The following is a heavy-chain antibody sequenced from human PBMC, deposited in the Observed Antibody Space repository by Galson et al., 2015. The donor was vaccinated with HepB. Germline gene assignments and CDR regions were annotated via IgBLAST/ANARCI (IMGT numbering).Heavy chain of an antibody. Sequence: ALRLSCAASGFTFSDYYMSGIRQAPGKGLEWVSYISSSGSTIYYADSVKGRFTISRDNAKNSLYLQMNSLRAEDTAVYYCARGYQLPPIWYFDLWGRGTLVTVSS. J-gene: IGHJ2*01. CDR3: ARGYQLPPIWYFDL. V-gene: IGHV3-11*01. D-gene: IGHD2-2*01. CDR1: GFTFSDYY. CDR2: ISSSGSTI.